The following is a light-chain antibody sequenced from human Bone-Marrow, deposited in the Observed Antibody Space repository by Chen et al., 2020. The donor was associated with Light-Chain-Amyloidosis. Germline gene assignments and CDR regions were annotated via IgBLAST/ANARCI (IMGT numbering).Light chain of an antibody. Sequence: SSELTQPPSVSGSPGQTARITRPGDDLPTKYAYWYQQKPGQAPVLVIHRDTERPSGISERFSGSSSGTTATLTISGVQAEDEADYHCQSADSSGTYEVIFGGGTKLTVL. CDR2: RDT. CDR1: DLPTKY. J-gene: IGLJ2*01. V-gene: IGLV3-25*03. CDR3: QSADSSGTYEVI.